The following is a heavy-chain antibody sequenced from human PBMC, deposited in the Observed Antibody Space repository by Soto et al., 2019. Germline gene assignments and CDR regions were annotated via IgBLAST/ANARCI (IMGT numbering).Heavy chain of an antibody. CDR1: GGYISSSSYY. CDR3: ARSVLATVTDNWFDP. Sequence: SETHSLTSTVAGGYISSSSYYWSSKRKPPGKGLEWIGSIYYSGSTYYNPSLKSRVTISVDTSKNQFSLKLSSVTAADTAVYYCARSVLATVTDNWFDPWGQGTLVTVSS. CDR2: IYYSGST. V-gene: IGHV4-39*01. J-gene: IGHJ5*02. D-gene: IGHD4-4*01.